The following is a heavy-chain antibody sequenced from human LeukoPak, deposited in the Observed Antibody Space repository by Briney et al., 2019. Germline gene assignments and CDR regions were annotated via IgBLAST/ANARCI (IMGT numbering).Heavy chain of an antibody. CDR1: GFTFSSC. Sequence: GGSLRLSCATSGFTFSSCMHWVRQAPGKGLEWVAFTRYDGSNTYYAESVKGRFTISRENSKNTVYLQMNSLRPEDTAVYYCAKDLEQQLVRGWFDPWGQGTLVTVSS. V-gene: IGHV3-30*02. D-gene: IGHD6-13*01. CDR2: TRYDGSNT. J-gene: IGHJ5*02. CDR3: AKDLEQQLVRGWFDP.